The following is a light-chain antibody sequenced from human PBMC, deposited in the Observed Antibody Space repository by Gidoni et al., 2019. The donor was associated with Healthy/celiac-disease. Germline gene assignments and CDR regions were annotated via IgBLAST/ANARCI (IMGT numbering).Light chain of an antibody. Sequence: DIQMTQSPSSLSASVGDRVTITCQASQDISNCLNWYQQKPGKAPKLLIYDATNLETGVPSRFSGGGSGTDFTLTISSLQPEDFATYFCQQYDNLPWTFGQGPRVDI. J-gene: IGKJ1*01. CDR2: DAT. V-gene: IGKV1-33*01. CDR1: QDISNC. CDR3: QQYDNLPWT.